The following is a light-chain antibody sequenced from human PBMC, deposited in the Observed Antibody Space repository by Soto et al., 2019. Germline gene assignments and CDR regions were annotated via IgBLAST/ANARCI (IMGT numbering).Light chain of an antibody. J-gene: IGKJ2*01. V-gene: IGKV1-5*03. CDR2: KAS. CDR3: QQYDRFPYT. CDR1: QSINSW. Sequence: EIPLTQSPSTLSASIGDTVIITCRASQSINSWLAWYQQKPGKAPKLLIHKASTLESGVPSRFSGSESGTEFTLTISSLQPDDFATFYCQQYDRFPYTFGQGTKLEIK.